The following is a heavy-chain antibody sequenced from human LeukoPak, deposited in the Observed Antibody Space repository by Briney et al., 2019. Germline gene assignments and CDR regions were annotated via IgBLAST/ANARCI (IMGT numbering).Heavy chain of an antibody. D-gene: IGHD5-24*01. CDR1: GGTFSSYA. V-gene: IGHV1-69*13. CDR2: IFPIFGAD. Sequence: ASVKVSCKASGGTFSSYAISWVRQAPGQGHEWMGGIFPIFGADTIAQMFQGRVTITADESTSTAYMELRSLRSEDTAVYYCARDTVEMATRGWFDPWGQGTLVTVSS. J-gene: IGHJ5*02. CDR3: ARDTVEMATRGWFDP.